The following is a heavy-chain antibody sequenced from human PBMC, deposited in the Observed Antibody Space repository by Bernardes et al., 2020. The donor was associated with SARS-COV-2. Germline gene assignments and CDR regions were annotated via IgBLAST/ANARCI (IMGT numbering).Heavy chain of an antibody. CDR2: ISGAGMYI. V-gene: IGHV3-21*01. CDR1: GFTFSNYL. D-gene: IGHD6-19*01. CDR3: ARIDEVTGRDY. J-gene: IGHJ4*02. Sequence: GGSLRLSCVASGFTFSNYLFSWFRQAPGKGLEWVSSISGAGMYIYYGDSVRGRFTISRDNAKNLLYLQMNSLRVEDTAVYYCARIDEVTGRDYWGQGTLVTVSS.